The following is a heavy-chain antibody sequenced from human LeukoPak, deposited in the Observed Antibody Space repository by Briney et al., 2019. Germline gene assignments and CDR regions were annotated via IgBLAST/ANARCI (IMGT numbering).Heavy chain of an antibody. J-gene: IGHJ4*02. CDR2: IHPNRGNT. Sequence: AASVKVSCKASGHTFTGYYIHWVRQAPGQGLEWMGWIHPNRGNTNYAQEFQGRVTMTRDTSISTAYMELNRLTSDDTAVYYCAKVTATTFDYWGQGTLVTVSS. CDR3: AKVTATTFDY. V-gene: IGHV1-2*02. CDR1: GHTFTGYY. D-gene: IGHD2-21*02.